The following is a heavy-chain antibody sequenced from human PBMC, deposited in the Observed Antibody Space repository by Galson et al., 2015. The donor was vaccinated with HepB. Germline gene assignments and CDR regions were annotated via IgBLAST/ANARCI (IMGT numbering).Heavy chain of an antibody. CDR2: ISWNSGSI. Sequence: SLRLSCAASGFTFDDYAMHWVRRAPGKGLEWVSGISWNSGSIGYADSVKGRFTISRDNAKNSLYLQMNSLRAEDTALYYCAKAAVPAALPYFDYWGQGTLVTVSS. J-gene: IGHJ4*02. CDR3: AKAAVPAALPYFDY. V-gene: IGHV3-9*01. CDR1: GFTFDDYA. D-gene: IGHD2-2*01.